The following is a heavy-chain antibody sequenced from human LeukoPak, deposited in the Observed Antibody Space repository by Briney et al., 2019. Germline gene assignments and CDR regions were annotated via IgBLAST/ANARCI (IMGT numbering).Heavy chain of an antibody. Sequence: GGSLRLSCAASGFTFSSYGMHWVRQSPGKGLEWVTYIRYDGSKKYYADSLKGRFTISRDNSKNTLYLQITSLRAEDTALYYCAKEGVWDKLFFDYWGQGTLVTASS. V-gene: IGHV3-30*02. CDR1: GFTFSSYG. CDR3: AKEGVWDKLFFDY. J-gene: IGHJ4*02. CDR2: IRYDGSKK. D-gene: IGHD1-26*01.